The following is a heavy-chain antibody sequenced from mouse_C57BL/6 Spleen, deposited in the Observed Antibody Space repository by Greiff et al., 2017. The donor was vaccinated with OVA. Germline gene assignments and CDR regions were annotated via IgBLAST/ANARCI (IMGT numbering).Heavy chain of an antibody. CDR2: ISGGGGNT. CDR3: ARRDYGNFQFAY. D-gene: IGHD2-1*01. V-gene: IGHV5-9*01. Sequence: VQLVESGGGLVKPGGSLKLSCAASGFTFSSYTMSWVRQTPEKRLEWVATISGGGGNTYYPDSVKGRFTISRDNAKNTLYLQMSSLRSEDTALYYCARRDYGNFQFAYWGQGTLVTVSA. CDR1: GFTFSSYT. J-gene: IGHJ3*01.